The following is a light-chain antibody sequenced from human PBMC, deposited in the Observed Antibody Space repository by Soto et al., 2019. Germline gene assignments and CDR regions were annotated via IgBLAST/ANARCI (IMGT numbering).Light chain of an antibody. CDR3: CSYAGSYTHV. CDR2: DVS. V-gene: IGLV2-11*01. CDR1: SSDVGGYKY. Sequence: QSALTQPRSVSGSPGQSVTISCTGTSSDVGGYKYVSWYQQHPGKAPKLMIYDVSKRPSGVPDRFPGSKSGNTASLTISGLQAEDEADYYCCSYAGSYTHVFGTGTKLTVL. J-gene: IGLJ1*01.